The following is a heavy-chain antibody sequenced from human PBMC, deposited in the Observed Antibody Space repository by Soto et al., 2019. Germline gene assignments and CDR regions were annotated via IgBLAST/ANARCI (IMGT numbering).Heavy chain of an antibody. CDR3: AHRPSGWYLFDY. CDR2: IYWNDDK. Sequence: SGPTLVNPTQTLTLTCTFSGFSLSTSGVGVGWIRQPPGKALEWLALIYWNDDKRYSPSLKSRLTITRDTSKNQVVLTMTNMDPVDTATYYCAHRPSGWYLFDYWGQGTLVTVSS. D-gene: IGHD6-19*01. J-gene: IGHJ4*02. V-gene: IGHV2-5*01. CDR1: GFSLSTSGVG.